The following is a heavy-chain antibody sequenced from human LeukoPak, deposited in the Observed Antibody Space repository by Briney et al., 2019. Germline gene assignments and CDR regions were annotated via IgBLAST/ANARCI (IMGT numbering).Heavy chain of an antibody. V-gene: IGHV3-21*01. D-gene: IGHD3-22*01. Sequence: AGGSLRLSCAASGFTFSSYSMNWVRQAPGKGLEWVSSISSSSSYIYYADSVKGRFTISRDNAKNSLYLQMNSLRAEDTAVYYCARVVYYYDSSGYSWDVWGQGTTVTVSS. CDR1: GFTFSSYS. J-gene: IGHJ6*02. CDR2: ISSSSSYI. CDR3: ARVVYYYDSSGYSWDV.